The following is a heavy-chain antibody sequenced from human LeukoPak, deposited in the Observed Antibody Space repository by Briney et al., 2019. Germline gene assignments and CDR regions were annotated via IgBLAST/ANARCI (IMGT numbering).Heavy chain of an antibody. CDR1: GGTFSSYA. D-gene: IGHD1-26*01. CDR2: IIPIFGTA. CDR3: ARGLVGATSHFDI. Sequence: SVKVSCKASGGTFSSYAISWVRQAPGQGLEWMGGIIPIFGTANYAQKFQGRVTMTRNTSISTAYMELSSLRSEDTAVYYCARGLVGATSHFDIWGQGTMVTVSS. J-gene: IGHJ3*02. V-gene: IGHV1-69*05.